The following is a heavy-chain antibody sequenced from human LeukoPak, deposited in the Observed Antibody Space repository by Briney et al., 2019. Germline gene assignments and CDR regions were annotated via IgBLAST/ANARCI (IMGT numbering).Heavy chain of an antibody. CDR2: ISAYNGNT. D-gene: IGHD5-24*01. Sequence: ASVKVSCKASGYTFTSYGISWVRQAPGQGLEWMGWISAYNGNTNYAQKLQGRVTMTEDTSTDTAYMELSSLRSEDTAVYYCSTGGQKIKYYYYYYMDVWGKGTTVTVSS. J-gene: IGHJ6*03. CDR1: GYTFTSYG. CDR3: STGGQKIKYYYYYYMDV. V-gene: IGHV1-18*01.